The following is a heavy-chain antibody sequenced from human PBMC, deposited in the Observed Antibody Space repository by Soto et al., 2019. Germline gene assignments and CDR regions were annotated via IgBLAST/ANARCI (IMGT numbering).Heavy chain of an antibody. J-gene: IGHJ6*02. CDR2: IIPIFGTA. CDR3: ARSYYDILTGYYVYYGMDV. D-gene: IGHD3-9*01. Sequence: SVKVSCKASGGTFSSYAISWVRQAPGQGLEWMGGIIPIFGTANYAQKFQGRVTITADESTSTAYMELSSLRSEDTAVYYCARSYYDILTGYYVYYGMDVWGQGTKVTVSS. CDR1: GGTFSSYA. V-gene: IGHV1-69*13.